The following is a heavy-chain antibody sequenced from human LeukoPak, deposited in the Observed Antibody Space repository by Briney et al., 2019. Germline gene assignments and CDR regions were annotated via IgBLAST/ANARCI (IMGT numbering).Heavy chain of an antibody. V-gene: IGHV3-7*01. Sequence: GGSLRLSCAASGFTFSTHWMSWVRQAPGKGLEWVAKIKEDGSEKYYVESVKGRFTISRDNAKNSLSLQMHSLRDEDTAVYYCVRDQGYCTSASCRGDAFDVWGQGSMVSVSS. D-gene: IGHD2-2*01. CDR3: VRDQGYCTSASCRGDAFDV. CDR2: IKEDGSEK. CDR1: GFTFSTHW. J-gene: IGHJ3*01.